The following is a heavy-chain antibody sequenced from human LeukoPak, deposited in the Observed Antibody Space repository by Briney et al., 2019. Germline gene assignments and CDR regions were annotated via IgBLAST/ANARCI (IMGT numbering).Heavy chain of an antibody. V-gene: IGHV1-58*01. D-gene: IGHD5-12*01. J-gene: IGHJ4*02. CDR2: IVVGSGNT. Sequence: SVKVSCKASVFTFTSSAVQWVRQARGQRLEWIGWIVVGSGNTNYAQKFQERVTITRDMSTSTAYMELSSLRSEDTAVYYCAAAPRDGGYHFDYWGQGTLVTVSS. CDR1: VFTFTSSA. CDR3: AAAPRDGGYHFDY.